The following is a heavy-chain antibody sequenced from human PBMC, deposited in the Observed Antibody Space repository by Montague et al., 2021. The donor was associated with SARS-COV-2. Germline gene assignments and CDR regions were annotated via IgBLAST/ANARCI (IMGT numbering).Heavy chain of an antibody. Sequence: SLRLSCAASGFTFSSYEMNWVRQAPGKGLEWVSYISSSGSTIYYADSVKGRFTISRDNAKNSLYLQMNSLRAEDTAVYYCASIYHYYGMDVWGQGTTVTVSS. V-gene: IGHV3-48*03. J-gene: IGHJ6*02. CDR1: GFTFSSYE. CDR2: ISSSGSTI. CDR3: ASIYHYYGMDV.